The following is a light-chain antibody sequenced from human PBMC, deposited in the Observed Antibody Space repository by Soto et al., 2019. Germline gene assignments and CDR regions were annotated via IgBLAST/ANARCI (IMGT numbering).Light chain of an antibody. CDR1: QSVSSN. Sequence: EIVMTQSPATLSVSPGERATLSCRASQSVSSNLAWYQQKPGQAARLLIYGASTRATGIPARFSGSGSATEYTLTISSLLSEDFAVYYCQQYNNLRPYTFGQGTKLEIK. CDR2: GAS. J-gene: IGKJ2*01. V-gene: IGKV3-15*01. CDR3: QQYNNLRPYT.